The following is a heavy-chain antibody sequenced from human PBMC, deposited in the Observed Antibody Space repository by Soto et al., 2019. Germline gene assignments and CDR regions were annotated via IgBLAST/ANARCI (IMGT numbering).Heavy chain of an antibody. V-gene: IGHV3-30*18. CDR3: AKDLAYYDFWSGYPAYYYYGMDV. CDR1: GFTFSSYG. J-gene: IGHJ6*02. D-gene: IGHD3-3*01. CDR2: ISYDGSNK. Sequence: GSLRLSCAASGFTFSSYGMHWVRQAPGKGLEWVAVISYDGSNKYYADSVKGRFTISRDNSKNTLYLQMNSLRAEDTAVYYCAKDLAYYDFWSGYPAYYYYGMDVWGQGTTVTVSS.